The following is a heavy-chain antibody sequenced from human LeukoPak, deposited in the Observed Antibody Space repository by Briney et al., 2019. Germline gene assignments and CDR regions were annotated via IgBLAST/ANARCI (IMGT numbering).Heavy chain of an antibody. Sequence: GGSLRLSCAASGFTFSRYSMNWVRQAPGKGLEWVAVISFDGSNKYYTDSVKGRFSISRDNSKNTLFLQMNSLRAEDTALYYCVEYPGGFTGIVNYYHMDVWGKGTTVTVSS. CDR3: VEYPGGFTGIVNYYHMDV. CDR1: GFTFSRYS. J-gene: IGHJ6*03. D-gene: IGHD1-26*01. V-gene: IGHV3-30*18. CDR2: ISFDGSNK.